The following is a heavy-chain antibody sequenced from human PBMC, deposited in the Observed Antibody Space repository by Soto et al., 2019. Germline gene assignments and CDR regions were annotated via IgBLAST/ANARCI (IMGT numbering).Heavy chain of an antibody. J-gene: IGHJ4*02. V-gene: IGHV3-30*18. CDR3: AKDLRAYSSSSGY. CDR2: ISYDGSNK. Sequence: QVQLVESGGGLVQPGGSLRLSCAASGFTFSSYGMNWVRQAPGKGLEWVAVISYDGSNKYYADSVKGRFTISRDNSKNTLYLQMNSLRAEDTAVYYCAKDLRAYSSSSGYWGQGTLVTVSS. CDR1: GFTFSSYG. D-gene: IGHD6-6*01.